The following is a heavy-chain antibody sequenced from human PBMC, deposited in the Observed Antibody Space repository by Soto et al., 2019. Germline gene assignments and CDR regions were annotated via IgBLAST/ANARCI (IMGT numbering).Heavy chain of an antibody. Sequence: PSESLSLTCAVSGGSISSSSYYWSWIRQPPGKGLEWIGYIYYSGSTNYNPSLKSRVTISVDTSKNQFSLKLSSVTAADTAVYYCARDITFDYWGQGTLVTVSS. V-gene: IGHV4-61*01. CDR1: GGSISSSSYY. CDR3: ARDITFDY. CDR2: IYYSGST. D-gene: IGHD3-10*01. J-gene: IGHJ4*02.